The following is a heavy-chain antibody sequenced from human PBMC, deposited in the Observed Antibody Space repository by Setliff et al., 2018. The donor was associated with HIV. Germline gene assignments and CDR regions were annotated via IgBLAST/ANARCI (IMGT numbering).Heavy chain of an antibody. CDR3: ARAGAVADPFDY. CDR1: GYSISSGYY. CDR2: IYHSGST. J-gene: IGHJ4*02. V-gene: IGHV4-38-2*02. D-gene: IGHD6-19*01. Sequence: SETLSLTCTVSGYSISSGYYWGWIRQPPGKGLEWIGSIYHSGSTCYNPSLKSRVTISVDTSKNQFSLKLSSVTAADTAVYYCARAGAVADPFDYWGQGTLVTVSS.